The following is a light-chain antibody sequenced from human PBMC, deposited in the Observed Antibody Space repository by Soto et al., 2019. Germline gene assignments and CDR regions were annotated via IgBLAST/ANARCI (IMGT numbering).Light chain of an antibody. Sequence: QSALTQPASVSGSPGQSITISCTGTISDVGHYNFVSWYQQYPGKAPKLIIYEVSNRPSGVSYRFSGSKSGNTASLTISGLQVEDEADYCCSSYAGIEIWVFGGGTKLTVL. CDR3: SSYAGIEIWV. V-gene: IGLV2-14*01. CDR1: ISDVGHYNF. CDR2: EVS. J-gene: IGLJ3*02.